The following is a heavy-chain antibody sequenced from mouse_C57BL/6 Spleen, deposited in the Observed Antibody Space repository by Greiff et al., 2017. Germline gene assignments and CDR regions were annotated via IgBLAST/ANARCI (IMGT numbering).Heavy chain of an antibody. D-gene: IGHD2-4*01. Sequence: EVQLVESGAGLVKPGGSLKLSCAASGFTFSSYAMSWVRQTPEKRLEWVAYISSGGDYIDYADTVKGRFTISRDNARNTLYLQMSSLKSEDTAMYYCTREDYVGFAYWGQGTLVTVSA. CDR1: GFTFSSYA. V-gene: IGHV5-9-1*02. CDR3: TREDYVGFAY. CDR2: ISSGGDYI. J-gene: IGHJ3*01.